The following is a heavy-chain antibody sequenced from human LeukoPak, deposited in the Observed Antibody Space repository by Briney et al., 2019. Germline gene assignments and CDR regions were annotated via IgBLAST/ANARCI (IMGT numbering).Heavy chain of an antibody. V-gene: IGHV3-33*01. CDR3: ARDYPDHANYFDY. J-gene: IGHJ4*02. Sequence: GGSLRLSCAASGFTLSSYGMHWVRQAPGKGLEWVAVIWYDGSNKYYADSVKGRFTISRDNSKNTLYLQMNSLRAEDTAVYYCARDYPDHANYFDYWGQGTLVTVSS. CDR2: IWYDGSNK. CDR1: GFTLSSYG.